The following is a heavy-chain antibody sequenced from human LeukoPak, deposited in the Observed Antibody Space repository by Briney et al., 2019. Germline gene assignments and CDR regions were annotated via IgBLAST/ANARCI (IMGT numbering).Heavy chain of an antibody. CDR2: ISSSGSTI. CDR3: ASLLAQDAFDI. D-gene: IGHD2-15*01. J-gene: IGHJ3*02. CDR1: GFTFSSYX. V-gene: IGHV3-48*03. Sequence: GGSXXLXXAXXGFTFSSYXMNWVRQAPGKGLEWVLYISSSGSTIYYADSVKGRFTISRDNAKNSLYLQMNSLRAEDTAVYYCASLLAQDAFDIWGQGTMVTVSS.